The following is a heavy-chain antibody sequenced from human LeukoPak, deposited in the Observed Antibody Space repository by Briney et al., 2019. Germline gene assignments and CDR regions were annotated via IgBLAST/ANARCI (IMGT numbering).Heavy chain of an antibody. D-gene: IGHD3-22*01. CDR1: GLTVSGNL. CDR2: IYRDGTT. CDR3: AKLRPHDMEDY. V-gene: IGHV3-66*04. Sequence: PGGSLRLSCAASGLTVSGNLMSWVRQAPGKGLEWVSVIYRDGTTYYTDSVKGRFTISRDNSKNTLYLRMNSLRAEDTAIYYCAKLRPHDMEDYWGQGTLVTVSS. J-gene: IGHJ4*02.